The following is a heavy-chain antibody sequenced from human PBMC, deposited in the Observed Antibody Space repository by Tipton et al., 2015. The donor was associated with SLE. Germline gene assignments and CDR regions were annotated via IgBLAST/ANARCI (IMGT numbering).Heavy chain of an antibody. J-gene: IGHJ6*03. D-gene: IGHD6-19*01. CDR3: ARGWPQWLGRFYYYYMDV. CDR1: DVSMSSGSSY. CDR2: IYASGST. Sequence: TLSLTCTVSDVSMSSGSSYWTWIRQSAGKGLEWIGRIYASGSTDYNPSLQSRATISVDTSKNQFSLKVRSVTAADTAVYYCARGWPQWLGRFYYYYMDVWGKGATVTVSS. V-gene: IGHV4-61*02.